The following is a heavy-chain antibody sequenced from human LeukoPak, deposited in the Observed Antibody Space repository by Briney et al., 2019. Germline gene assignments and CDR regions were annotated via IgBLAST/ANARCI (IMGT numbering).Heavy chain of an antibody. Sequence: PSETLSLTCTVSGGSISSSSYCWGWIRQPPGKGLEWIGTIYYSGSTYYNPSLKSRVTISVDTSKNQFSLKLSSVTAADTAVYYCARLNWVSYYYDSSGHYTCAFDIWGQGTMVTVSS. CDR3: ARLNWVSYYYDSSGHYTCAFDI. D-gene: IGHD3-22*01. CDR2: IYYSGST. V-gene: IGHV4-39*07. J-gene: IGHJ3*02. CDR1: GGSISSSSYC.